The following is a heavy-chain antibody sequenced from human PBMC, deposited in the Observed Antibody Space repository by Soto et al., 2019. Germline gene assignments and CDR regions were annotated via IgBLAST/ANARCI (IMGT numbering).Heavy chain of an antibody. D-gene: IGHD3-16*01. CDR1: GYTFTSYD. CDR3: ARGKVTTFVCYGMDV. V-gene: IGHV1-8*01. Sequence: GASVKVSCKASGYTFTSYDINWVRQATGQGLEWMGWMNPNSGNTGYAQKFQGRVTMTRNTSISTAYTELSSLRSEDTAVYYCARGKVTTFVCYGMDVWGQGTTVTVSS. CDR2: MNPNSGNT. J-gene: IGHJ6*02.